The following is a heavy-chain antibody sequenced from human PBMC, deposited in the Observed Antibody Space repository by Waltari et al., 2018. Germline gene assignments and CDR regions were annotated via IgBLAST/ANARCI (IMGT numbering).Heavy chain of an antibody. Sequence: QVQLQESGPGLVKPSETLSLTCTVSGDSMNNYYGTWIRQSQGKGLEWIGYIYYSGSTNYNPSLESRVTISIKPSKNQFALKLSSVTAADTAVYYCAGSGGNGDYDRWGQGTQVTVSS. J-gene: IGHJ5*02. CDR3: AGSGGNGDYDR. V-gene: IGHV4-59*01. CDR2: IYYSGST. CDR1: GDSMNNYY. D-gene: IGHD4-17*01.